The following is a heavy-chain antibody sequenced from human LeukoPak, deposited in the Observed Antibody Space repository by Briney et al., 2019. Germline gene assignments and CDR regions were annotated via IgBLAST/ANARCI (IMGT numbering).Heavy chain of an antibody. CDR3: ARRAFDYYDSSGSLDY. J-gene: IGHJ4*02. D-gene: IGHD3-22*01. CDR1: GYSFTSYW. CDR2: IYPGDSDT. Sequence: GESLKISCKGSGYSFTSYWIGWVRQMPGKGLEWMGIIYPGDSDTRYSPSFQGQVTISADKSISTAYLQWSSLKASDTAMYYCARRAFDYYDSSGSLDYWGQGTLVTVSS. V-gene: IGHV5-51*01.